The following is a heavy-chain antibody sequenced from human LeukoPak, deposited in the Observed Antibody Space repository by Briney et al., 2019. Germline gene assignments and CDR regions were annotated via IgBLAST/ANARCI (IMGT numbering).Heavy chain of an antibody. CDR3: ARGDKKENLSGPSGYFDP. D-gene: IGHD3-10*01. J-gene: IGHJ5*02. Sequence: ASVKVSCKASGYTFTGYYMHWVRQAPGQGLEWMGWINPNTGGTNFAPKFHGRVSMTRDTSLSTAYMELSSLRSDDTAVYYCARGDKKENLSGPSGYFDPWGQGSLVTVSS. V-gene: IGHV1-2*02. CDR1: GYTFTGYY. CDR2: INPNTGGT.